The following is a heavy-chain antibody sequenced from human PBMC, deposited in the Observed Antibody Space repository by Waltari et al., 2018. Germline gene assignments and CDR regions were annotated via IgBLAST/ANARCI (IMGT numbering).Heavy chain of an antibody. CDR2: INPNSGGT. Sequence: QVQLVQSGAEVKKPGASVKVSCKASGYTFTGYYMHWLRQAPGQGLEWMGRINPNSGGTNYAQKFQGRVTMTRDTPISTAYMELSRLRSDDTAVYYCARESVVTSWYFDLWGRGTLVTVSS. CDR3: ARESVVTSWYFDL. D-gene: IGHD2-21*02. CDR1: GYTFTGYY. J-gene: IGHJ2*01. V-gene: IGHV1-2*06.